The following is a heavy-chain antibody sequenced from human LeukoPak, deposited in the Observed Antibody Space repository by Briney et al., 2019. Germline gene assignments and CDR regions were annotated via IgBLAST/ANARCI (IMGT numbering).Heavy chain of an antibody. D-gene: IGHD4-17*01. J-gene: IGHJ5*02. V-gene: IGHV3-11*04. CDR3: AREARVTSYNWFDP. CDR1: GFTFSDYY. Sequence: GGSLRLSCAASGFTFSDYYMSWIRQAPGKGLEWVSYISSSGSTIYYADSVKGRFTISRDNAKNSLYLQMNSLRAEDTAVYYCAREARVTSYNWFDPWGQGTLVTVSS. CDR2: ISSSGSTI.